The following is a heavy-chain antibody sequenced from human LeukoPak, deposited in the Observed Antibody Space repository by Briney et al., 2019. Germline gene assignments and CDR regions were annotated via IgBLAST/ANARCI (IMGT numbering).Heavy chain of an antibody. V-gene: IGHV3-23*01. CDR3: ARDIMVTTIKPQNYYYYYYMDV. CDR2: ISGSGGST. CDR1: GFSLSSYA. J-gene: IGHJ6*03. D-gene: IGHD5-12*01. Sequence: GGSLRLSCAASGFSLSSYALTWVRQAPGKGLEWVSAISGSGGSTYYADSVKGRFTISRDNSKSTLYLQMNSLRAEDAAVYYCARDIMVTTIKPQNYYYYYYMDVWGKGTTVTVSS.